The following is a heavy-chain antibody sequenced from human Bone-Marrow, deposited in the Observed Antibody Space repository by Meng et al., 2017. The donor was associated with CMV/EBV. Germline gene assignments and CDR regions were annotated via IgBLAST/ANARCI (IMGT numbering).Heavy chain of an antibody. CDR1: GFTFDDYA. V-gene: IGHV3-9*01. D-gene: IGHD3-3*01. J-gene: IGHJ6*02. CDR2: ISWNSGSI. CDR3: ARDPQPYYDFWSGYSYYYYGMDV. Sequence: SLKISCAASGFTFDDYAMHWVRQAPGKGLEWVSGISWNSGSIGYADSVKGRFTISRDNAKNSLYLQMNSLRAEDTAVYYCARDPQPYYDFWSGYSYYYYGMDVWGQGTTVTVSS.